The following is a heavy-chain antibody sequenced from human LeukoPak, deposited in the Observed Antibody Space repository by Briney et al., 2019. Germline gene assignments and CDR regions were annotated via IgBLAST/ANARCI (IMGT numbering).Heavy chain of an antibody. CDR1: GFTFSTYS. D-gene: IGHD5-12*01. Sequence: QTGGSLRLSCSASGFTFSTYSMHWVRQAPGKGLEYVSAIGDNGIVTYYADSVKGRFTVSRDNSKNTVYLQVNSLRPEDTAVYYCVRASDGYRGHDYFDYWAQGTLVTVSS. J-gene: IGHJ4*02. V-gene: IGHV3-64D*06. CDR2: IGDNGIVT. CDR3: VRASDGYRGHDYFDY.